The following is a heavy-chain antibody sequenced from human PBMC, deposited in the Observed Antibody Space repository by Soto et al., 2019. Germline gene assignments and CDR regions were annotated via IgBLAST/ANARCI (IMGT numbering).Heavy chain of an antibody. Sequence: QLQLQESGPGLVKPSETLSLTCTVSGGSISSSSYYWGWLRQPPGKGLEWLGTIYHSGSTYYKPSLKSRVTISVDTSKNQFSMKLNSVTAADTAIYYCAREMGGSIDYWGQGTLVTVSS. J-gene: IGHJ4*02. CDR1: GGSISSSSYY. CDR3: AREMGGSIDY. V-gene: IGHV4-39*01. CDR2: IYHSGST. D-gene: IGHD3-10*01.